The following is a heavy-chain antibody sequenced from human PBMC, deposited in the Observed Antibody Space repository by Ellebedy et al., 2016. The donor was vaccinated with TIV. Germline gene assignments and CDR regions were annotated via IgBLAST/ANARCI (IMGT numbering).Heavy chain of an antibody. J-gene: IGHJ6*02. Sequence: PGGSLRLSCTASGITFNIFAMHWVRQAPGKGLEWVAIISYDGSNKYYADSVKGRFTISRDNSKNTLYLQMNSLITEDTAVYYCTRPMTTVMDYYYGMDVWGQGTTVIVSS. CDR2: ISYDGSNK. CDR3: TRPMTTVMDYYYGMDV. D-gene: IGHD4-17*01. V-gene: IGHV3-30*03. CDR1: GITFNIFA.